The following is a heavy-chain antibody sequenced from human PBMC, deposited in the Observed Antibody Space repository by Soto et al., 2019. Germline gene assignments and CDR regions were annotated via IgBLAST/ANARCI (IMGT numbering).Heavy chain of an antibody. Sequence: GGSLRLSCAASGFTFSDYYMSWIRQAPGKGLEWVSYISSSGSTIYYADSVKGRFTISRDNAKNSLYLQMNSLRAEDTAVYYCARDKTGEPELLPPNWFDPWGQGTLVTVSS. CDR1: GFTFSDYY. J-gene: IGHJ5*02. V-gene: IGHV3-11*01. CDR3: ARDKTGEPELLPPNWFDP. D-gene: IGHD1-7*01. CDR2: ISSSGSTI.